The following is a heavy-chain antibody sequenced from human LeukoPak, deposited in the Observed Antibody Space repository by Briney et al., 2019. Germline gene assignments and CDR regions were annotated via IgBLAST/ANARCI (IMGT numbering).Heavy chain of an antibody. J-gene: IGHJ4*02. CDR2: INPGDSDT. Sequence: GESLQISCKGSGYSFTSYWIGWVRQMPGKGLEWMGIINPGDSDTRYSLSFQGQVTFSVDKSIGTAYLQWSRLKASDTAMYYCARLDEWELSPFDYWGQGTLVTVSS. V-gene: IGHV5-51*01. CDR1: GYSFTSYW. CDR3: ARLDEWELSPFDY. D-gene: IGHD1-26*01.